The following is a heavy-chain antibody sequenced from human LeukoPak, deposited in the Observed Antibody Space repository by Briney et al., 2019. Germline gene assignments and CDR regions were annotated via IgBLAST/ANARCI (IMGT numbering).Heavy chain of an antibody. CDR2: ISPGDSDA. J-gene: IGHJ4*02. CDR1: GYSFTSYW. V-gene: IGHV5-51*01. Sequence: GESLKISCKGSGYSFTSYWIGWVRQMPGKGLELMGIISPGDSDARYSPSFQGQVTLSADKSLSTAYLQWSSLKASDTAMYYCARQKYSWNYVYDYWGQGPWSPSPQ. CDR3: ARQKYSWNYVYDY. D-gene: IGHD1-7*01.